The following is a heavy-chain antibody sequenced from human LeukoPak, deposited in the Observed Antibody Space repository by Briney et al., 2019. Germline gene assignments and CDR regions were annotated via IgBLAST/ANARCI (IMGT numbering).Heavy chain of an antibody. CDR1: GGSFSGYY. D-gene: IGHD1-26*01. Sequence: ETLSLTCAVYGGSFSGYYWSWVRQAPGEGLEWVANIKQDESEKDYVDSVKGRFTISRDNAKNSLYLQMNSLRPEDTALYYCATYSGAHHKTFDDWGQGTLVTVSS. CDR2: IKQDESEK. J-gene: IGHJ4*02. V-gene: IGHV3-7*03. CDR3: ATYSGAHHKTFDD.